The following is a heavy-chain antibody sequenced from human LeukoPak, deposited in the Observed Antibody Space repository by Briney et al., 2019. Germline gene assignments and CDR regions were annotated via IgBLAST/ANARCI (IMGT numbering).Heavy chain of an antibody. Sequence: PSETLSLTCAVYGGSFSGYYWSWIRQPPGKGLEWIGEINHSGSTNYNPSLKSRVTISVDTFKNQFSLKLSSVTAADTAVYYCARNGLPGYYDSSGYYYFVPFDPWGQGTLVTVSS. CDR3: ARNGLPGYYDSSGYYYFVPFDP. D-gene: IGHD3-22*01. CDR2: INHSGST. CDR1: GGSFSGYY. J-gene: IGHJ5*02. V-gene: IGHV4-34*01.